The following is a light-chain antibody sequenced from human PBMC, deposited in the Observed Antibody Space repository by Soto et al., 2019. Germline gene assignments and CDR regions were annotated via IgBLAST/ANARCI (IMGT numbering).Light chain of an antibody. CDR2: AAS. V-gene: IGKV1-39*01. Sequence: DIQMTQSLASLSASVGDRVNITCRASQSISSYLNWYQQKPGKAPKLLIYAASSLQSGVPSRFSGSGSGTDITLTISSLQPEDFATYYCQQSYSTPYTFGQGTKLEIK. CDR3: QQSYSTPYT. J-gene: IGKJ2*01. CDR1: QSISSY.